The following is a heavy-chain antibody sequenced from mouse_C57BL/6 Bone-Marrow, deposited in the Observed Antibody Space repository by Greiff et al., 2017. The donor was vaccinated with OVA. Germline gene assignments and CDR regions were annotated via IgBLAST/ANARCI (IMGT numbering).Heavy chain of an antibody. CDR3: ARKRFPGYFDV. CDR1: GYAFTNYL. Sequence: QVQLQQSGAELVRPGTSVKVSCKASGYAFTNYLIEWVKQRPGQGLEWIGVINPGSGGTNYNEKFKGKATLTVDKSSSTADMQLSSLTSEDSAVYFCARKRFPGYFDVWGTGTTVTVSS. J-gene: IGHJ1*03. V-gene: IGHV1-54*01. CDR2: INPGSGGT.